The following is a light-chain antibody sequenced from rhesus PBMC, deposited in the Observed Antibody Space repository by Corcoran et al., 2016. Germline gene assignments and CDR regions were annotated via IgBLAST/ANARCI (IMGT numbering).Light chain of an antibody. CDR2: GAS. CDR1: QSVSSY. V-gene: IGKV3-24*04. J-gene: IGKJ2*01. Sequence: EIVMTQSPATLALSPGERATLSCRASQSVSSYLAWYQQKPGQAPRLLIYGASSRATGIPERFSGSGSGTEFTIAICSLEPEDVGVYFCLQSSNWPQYSFGQGTKVEIK. CDR3: LQSSNWPQYS.